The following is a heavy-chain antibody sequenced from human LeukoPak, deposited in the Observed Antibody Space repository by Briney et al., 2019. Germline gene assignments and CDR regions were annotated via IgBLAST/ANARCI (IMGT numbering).Heavy chain of an antibody. CDR2: ISWNSGTI. V-gene: IGHV3-9*01. CDR1: EFTFDDYA. Sequence: GGSLRLSCAASEFTFDDYAMHWVRLAPGKGLEWVAGISWNSGTIGYADSVKGRFTISRDNARNYLYLQMNSLRAEDTALYYCAKNSGYSSSYYDAFDIWGQGTMVTVSS. D-gene: IGHD6-13*01. CDR3: AKNSGYSSSYYDAFDI. J-gene: IGHJ3*02.